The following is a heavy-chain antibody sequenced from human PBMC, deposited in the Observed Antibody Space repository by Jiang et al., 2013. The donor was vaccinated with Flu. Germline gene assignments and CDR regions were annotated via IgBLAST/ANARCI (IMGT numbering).Heavy chain of an antibody. J-gene: IGHJ3*02. CDR1: GYTFTTYA. V-gene: IGHV7-4-1*02. CDR3: ARSHHPNYYDSSGYWDDDAFDI. CDR2: INTNTGNP. Sequence: QSGSELKKPGASVKVSCKASGYTFTTYAMNWVRQAPGQGLEWMGWINTNTGNPTYAQGFTGRFVFSLDTSVSTAYLQISSLKAEDTAVYYCARSHHPNYYDSSGYWDDDAFDIWGQGTMVTVSS. D-gene: IGHD3-22*01.